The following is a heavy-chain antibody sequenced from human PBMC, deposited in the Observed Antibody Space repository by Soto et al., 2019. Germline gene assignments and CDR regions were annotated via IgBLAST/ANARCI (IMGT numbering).Heavy chain of an antibody. CDR1: GYTFASYA. CDR3: ARDNRVAAAAVVYYYGMDV. CDR2: INPNSGGT. Sequence: ASVKVSCKASGYTFASYARQWVRQAPGQGLEWMGWINPNSGGTNYAQKFQGWVTMTRDTSISTAYMELSRLRSDDTAVYYCARDNRVAAAAVVYYYGMDVWGQGTTLTVSS. D-gene: IGHD6-13*01. J-gene: IGHJ6*02. V-gene: IGHV1-2*04.